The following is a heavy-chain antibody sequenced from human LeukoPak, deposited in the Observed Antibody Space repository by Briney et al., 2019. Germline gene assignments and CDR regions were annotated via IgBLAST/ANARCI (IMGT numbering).Heavy chain of an antibody. CDR3: AKDRYYYDSSGSLTPYYYYGMDV. Sequence: PGGSLRLSCAASGFTFSSYAMSWVRQAPGKGLEWVSAISGSGGSTYYADSVKGRFTISRDNSKNTLYLQMNSLRAEDTAVYYCAKDRYYYDSSGSLTPYYYYGMDVWGQGTTVTVPS. CDR2: ISGSGGST. CDR1: GFTFSSYA. V-gene: IGHV3-23*01. J-gene: IGHJ6*02. D-gene: IGHD3-22*01.